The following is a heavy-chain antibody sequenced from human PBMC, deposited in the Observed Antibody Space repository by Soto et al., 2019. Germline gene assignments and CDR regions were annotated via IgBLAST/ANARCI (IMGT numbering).Heavy chain of an antibody. J-gene: IGHJ6*02. V-gene: IGHV1-46*01. CDR3: ARGYCSSTSCYASDYYYYGMDV. CDR1: GYTFTSYY. Sequence: ASVKVSCKASGYTFTSYYMHWVRQAPGQGLEWMGIINPSGGSTSYAQKFQGRVTMTRDTSTSTVYMELSSLRSEDTAVYYCARGYCSSTSCYASDYYYYGMDVWGQGTTVTVSS. D-gene: IGHD2-2*01. CDR2: INPSGGST.